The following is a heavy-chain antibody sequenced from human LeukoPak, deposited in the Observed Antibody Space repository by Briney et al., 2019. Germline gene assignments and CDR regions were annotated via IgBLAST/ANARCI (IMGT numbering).Heavy chain of an antibody. CDR3: ARQQGLQNLNFDY. CDR1: GYTFTSYY. V-gene: IGHV1-46*01. D-gene: IGHD4-11*01. J-gene: IGHJ4*02. CDR2: INPIGGTT. Sequence: GASVKVSCKASGYTFTSYYIHWVRQAPGQGLEWMGIINPIGGTTDYAQKFQGRVTMTRDTSTSTVYMELSSLRSEDTAVYYCARQQGLQNLNFDYWGQGTLVTVFS.